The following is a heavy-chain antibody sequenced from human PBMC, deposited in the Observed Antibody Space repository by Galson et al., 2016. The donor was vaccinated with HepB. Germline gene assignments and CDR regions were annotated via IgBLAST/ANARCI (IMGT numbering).Heavy chain of an antibody. D-gene: IGHD3-3*01. CDR3: AKSKAQFSEWVSYAMDV. V-gene: IGHV3-30*18. CDR2: ISFDGDDK. CDR1: GFTFRSYG. J-gene: IGHJ6*02. Sequence: SLRLSCAASGFTFRSYGMHWVRQAPGKGLEWVAVISFDGDDKYYAEAVKGRFTISRDNAKNTLFLQMDSLRPDDTAVYYCAKSKAQFSEWVSYAMDVWGQGTAVTVSS.